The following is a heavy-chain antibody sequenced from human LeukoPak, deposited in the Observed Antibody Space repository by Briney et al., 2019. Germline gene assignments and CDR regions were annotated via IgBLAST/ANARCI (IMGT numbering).Heavy chain of an antibody. CDR2: INWNGGST. Sequence: GGSLRLSCAASGFTFDDYGMSWVRQAPGKGLEWVSGINWNGGSTGHADSVKGRFTISRDNAKNSLYLQMNSLRAEDTALYYCARDSGKGYFHISFNYWGQGTLVTVSS. D-gene: IGHD1-14*01. CDR3: ARDSGKGYFHISFNY. J-gene: IGHJ4*02. V-gene: IGHV3-20*04. CDR1: GFTFDDYG.